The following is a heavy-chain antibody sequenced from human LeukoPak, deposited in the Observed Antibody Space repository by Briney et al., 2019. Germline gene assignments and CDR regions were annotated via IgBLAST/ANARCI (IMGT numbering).Heavy chain of an antibody. V-gene: IGHV1-8*01. J-gene: IGHJ6*03. D-gene: IGHD2-2*01. CDR1: GYTFTSYD. CDR2: MNPNSGNT. Sequence: GASVKVSCKASGYTFTSYDINWVRQATGPGLEWMGWMNPNSGNTGYAQKFQGRVTMTRNTSISTAYMELSSLRSEDTAVYYCARGSPGYYYYYYMDVWGKGTTVTVSS. CDR3: ARGSPGYYYYYYMDV.